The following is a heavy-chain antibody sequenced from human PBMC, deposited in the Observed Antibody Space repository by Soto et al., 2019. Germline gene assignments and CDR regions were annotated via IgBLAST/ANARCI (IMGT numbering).Heavy chain of an antibody. Sequence: AASVKVSCKASGYTFTRYNVHWVRQAPGQGLEWMAIINPSGGTTYYVQKFEGRVTLTTDTSTSTVYMELSSLRSDDTAVYYCARVRGGGSEYFFDYWGQGTMVTVYS. CDR1: GYTFTRYN. CDR3: ARVRGGGSEYFFDY. J-gene: IGHJ4*02. V-gene: IGHV1-46*01. D-gene: IGHD2-15*01. CDR2: INPSGGTT.